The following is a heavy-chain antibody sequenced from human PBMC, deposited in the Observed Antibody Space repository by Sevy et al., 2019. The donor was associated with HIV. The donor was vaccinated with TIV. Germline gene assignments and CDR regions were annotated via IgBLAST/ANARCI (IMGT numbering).Heavy chain of an antibody. CDR1: GFTVSSNY. CDR3: ASITMVRGVTRYYYYYMDV. V-gene: IGHV3-53*01. D-gene: IGHD3-10*01. CDR2: IYSGGST. Sequence: GGSLRLSCAASGFTVSSNYMSWVRQAPGKGLEWVSVIYSGGSTYYADSVKGRFTISRDNSKNTLYLQMNSLGAEDTAVYYCASITMVRGVTRYYYYYMDVWGKGTTVTVSS. J-gene: IGHJ6*03.